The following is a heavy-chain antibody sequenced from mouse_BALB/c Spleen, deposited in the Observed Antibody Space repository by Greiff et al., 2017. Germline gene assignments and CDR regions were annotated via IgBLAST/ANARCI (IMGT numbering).Heavy chain of an antibody. D-gene: IGHD6-1*01. CDR3: ARNLDAKGGFAY. Sequence: VQGVESGPGLVAPSQSLSITCTVSGFSLSRYSVHWVRQPPGKGLEWLGMIWGGGSTDYNSALKSRLSISKDNSKSQVFLKMNSLQTDDTAMYYCARNLDAKGGFAYWGQGTLVTVSA. J-gene: IGHJ3*01. V-gene: IGHV2-6-4*01. CDR1: GFSLSRYS. CDR2: IWGGGST.